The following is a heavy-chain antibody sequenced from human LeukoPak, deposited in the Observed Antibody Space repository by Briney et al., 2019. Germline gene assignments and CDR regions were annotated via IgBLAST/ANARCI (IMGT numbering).Heavy chain of an antibody. V-gene: IGHV3-74*01. CDR3: ARGSDGYNSRYSDH. CDR2: IDSDGSVI. J-gene: IGHJ4*02. D-gene: IGHD5-24*01. CDR1: GFTFSGYW. Sequence: GGSLRLSCAASGFTFSGYWMHWVRQAPGKGLVWVSRIDSDGSVINYADSVKGRFTISRDNAKNSLYLQLNSLRAEDTAVYYCARGSDGYNSRYSDHWVQGPPVTVSS.